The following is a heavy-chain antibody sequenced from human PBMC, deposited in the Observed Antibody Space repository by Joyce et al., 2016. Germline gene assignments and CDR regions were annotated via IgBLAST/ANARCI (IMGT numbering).Heavy chain of an antibody. J-gene: IGHJ4*02. CDR3: AKDRETSAVLDF. V-gene: IGHV3-30*18. Sequence: QAQLVESGGGVVQPGRSLRLSCAVSGFTFRSYGRHGVRQAPGKGLEWVAVISNDGKNKNYADSVKGRFTVSRDNSKKILSLQMNSLGPEDTAVYYCAKDRETSAVLDFWGQGTPVTVSS. CDR2: ISNDGKNK. D-gene: IGHD6-25*01. CDR1: GFTFRSYG.